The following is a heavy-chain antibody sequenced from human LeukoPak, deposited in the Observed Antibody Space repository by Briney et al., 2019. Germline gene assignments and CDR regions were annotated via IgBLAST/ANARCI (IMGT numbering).Heavy chain of an antibody. CDR2: IYYSGST. V-gene: IGHV4-39*01. CDR3: ARQDGGYYYYYMDV. J-gene: IGHJ6*03. Sequence: PSETLSLTCTVSGGSISSSSYYWGWIRQPPGKGLEWIGSIYYSGSTYYNPSLKSRVTISVDTSKNQFSLKLGSVTAADTAVYHCARQDGGYYYYYMDVWGKGTTVTVSS. CDR1: GGSISSSSYY.